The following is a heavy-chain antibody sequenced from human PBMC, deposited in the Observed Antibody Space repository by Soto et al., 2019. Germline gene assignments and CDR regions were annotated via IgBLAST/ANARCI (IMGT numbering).Heavy chain of an antibody. CDR3: AHRVLRTVFGLVTTTAIYFDF. J-gene: IGHJ4*02. CDR1: GFSLTTSGVG. CDR2: IYWDDDK. Sequence: QITLNESGPTPVKPRQTLTLTCNFSGFSLTTSGVGVGWIRQSPGKAPEWLALIYWDDDKRYSPSLKSRLTITNDTSKNQVVLTMADLDPADTATYYCAHRVLRTVFGLVTTTAIYFDFWGQGTPVAVSS. D-gene: IGHD3-3*01. V-gene: IGHV2-5*02.